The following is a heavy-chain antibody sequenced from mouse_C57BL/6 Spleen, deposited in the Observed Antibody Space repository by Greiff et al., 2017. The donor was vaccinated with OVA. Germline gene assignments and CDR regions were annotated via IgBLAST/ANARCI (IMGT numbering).Heavy chain of an antibody. CDR3: ARETTVVACYWYFDV. V-gene: IGHV5-16*01. Sequence: EVHLVESEGGLVQPGSSMKLSCTASGFTFSDYYMAWVRQVPEKGLEWVANINYDGSSTYYLDSLKSRFIISRDNAKNILYLQMSSLKSEDTATYYCARETTVVACYWYFDVWGTGTTVTVSS. J-gene: IGHJ1*03. CDR1: GFTFSDYY. CDR2: INYDGSST. D-gene: IGHD1-1*01.